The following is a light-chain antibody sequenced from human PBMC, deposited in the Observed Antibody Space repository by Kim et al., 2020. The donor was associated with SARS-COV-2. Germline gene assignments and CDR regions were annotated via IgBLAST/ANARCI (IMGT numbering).Light chain of an antibody. Sequence: SASVGDKVTITCRASRNIENWLAWYQKKPGEPPNLLIYKASNLQSGAPSRFSGSGSGTEFTLTITSLQPDDFATYYCQHYKSYVTFGGGTKVDIK. CDR3: QHYKSYVT. CDR1: RNIENW. CDR2: KAS. V-gene: IGKV1-5*03. J-gene: IGKJ4*01.